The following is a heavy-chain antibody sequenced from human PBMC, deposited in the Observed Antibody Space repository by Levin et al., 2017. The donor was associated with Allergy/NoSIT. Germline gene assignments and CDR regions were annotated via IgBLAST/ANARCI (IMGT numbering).Heavy chain of an antibody. Sequence: ASVKVSCKASGYTFTSYGISWVRQAPGQGLEWMGWISAYNGNANYAQKLQGRVTMTTDTSTSTAYMELRSLRSDDTAVYYCARSRRSMAVADIDYWGQGTLVTVSS. J-gene: IGHJ4*02. CDR1: GYTFTSYG. D-gene: IGHD6-19*01. V-gene: IGHV1-18*01. CDR2: ISAYNGNA. CDR3: ARSRRSMAVADIDY.